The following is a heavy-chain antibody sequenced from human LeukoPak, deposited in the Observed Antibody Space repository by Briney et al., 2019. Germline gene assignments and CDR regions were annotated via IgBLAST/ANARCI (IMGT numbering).Heavy chain of an antibody. Sequence: GGSLRLSCTASGFTFNSFAMNWVRQAPGKGLEWVSSISGSDGSSHYADFVKGRFTISRDNSKNALHLQMNSLRAEDTAVYYCAKSLGVGGYTRYKGFDQWGQGTLVTVSS. CDR2: ISGSDGSS. D-gene: IGHD3-16*02. CDR1: GFTFNSFA. CDR3: AKSLGVGGYTRYKGFDQ. J-gene: IGHJ4*02. V-gene: IGHV3-23*01.